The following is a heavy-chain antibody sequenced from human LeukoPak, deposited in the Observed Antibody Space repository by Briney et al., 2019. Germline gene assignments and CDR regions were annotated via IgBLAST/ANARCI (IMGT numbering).Heavy chain of an antibody. CDR1: GGSFSGYY. D-gene: IGHD1-26*01. V-gene: IGHV4-34*01. CDR2: INHSGST. J-gene: IGHJ4*02. CDR3: ARSDGSYSYFDY. Sequence: SETLSLTCAVYGGSFSGYYWSWIRQPPGKGLEWIGEINHSGSTNYNPSLKSRVTISVDTSKNQFSLKVSSVTAADTAVYYCARSDGSYSYFDYWGQGTLVTVSS.